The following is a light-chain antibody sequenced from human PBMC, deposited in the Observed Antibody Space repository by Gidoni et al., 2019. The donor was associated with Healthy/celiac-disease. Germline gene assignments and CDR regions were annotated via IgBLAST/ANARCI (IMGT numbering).Light chain of an antibody. J-gene: IGLJ1*01. V-gene: IGLV3-1*01. Sequence: SYELTQPPSVSVSPGKTARITCSGDKLGVKYAYWYQQNPGQSPVLFIYQDSKRPSGIPERVSGSNSGNTATLTIRGTQAMDEADYYCHAWDSSTGVFGTGTKVTVL. CDR2: QDS. CDR1: KLGVKY. CDR3: HAWDSSTGV.